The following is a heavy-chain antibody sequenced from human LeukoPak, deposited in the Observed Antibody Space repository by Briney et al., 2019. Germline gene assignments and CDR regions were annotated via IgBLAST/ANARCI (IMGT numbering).Heavy chain of an antibody. V-gene: IGHV3-74*01. Sequence: QPGGSLRLSCAASGFTFSSYWMHWVRQAPGKGLVWVSRINSDGSSTSYADSVKGRFTISRDNAKNSLYLQMNSLRAEDTALYYCAKGIGFWSGYYRESSGYFDYWGQGTLVTVSS. CDR2: INSDGSST. J-gene: IGHJ4*02. CDR1: GFTFSSYW. D-gene: IGHD3-3*01. CDR3: AKGIGFWSGYYRESSGYFDY.